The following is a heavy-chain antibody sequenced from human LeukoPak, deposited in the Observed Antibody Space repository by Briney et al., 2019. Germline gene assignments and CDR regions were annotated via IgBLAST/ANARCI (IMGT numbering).Heavy chain of an antibody. CDR3: ARAIFGVVTLFDY. CDR1: GGSFSGYY. J-gene: IGHJ4*02. CDR2: INHSGST. D-gene: IGHD3-3*01. Sequence: SETLSLTCAVYGGSFSGYYWSWIRQPPGKGLEWIGEINHSGSTNYNPSLESRVTISVDTSKNQFSLKLSSVTAADTAVYYCARAIFGVVTLFDYWGQGTLVTVSS. V-gene: IGHV4-34*01.